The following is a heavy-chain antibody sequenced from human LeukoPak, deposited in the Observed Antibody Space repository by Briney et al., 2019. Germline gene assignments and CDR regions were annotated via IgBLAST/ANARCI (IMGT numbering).Heavy chain of an antibody. V-gene: IGHV4-39*07. CDR2: IYYSGST. D-gene: IGHD6-13*01. CDR3: ARAFGGGQQLVYDSNYYFDY. J-gene: IGHJ4*02. CDR1: GGSISTSSYY. Sequence: PSETLSLTCTVSGGSISTSSYYWGWIRKPPGKGLEWSGSIYYSGSTYYNPSLKSRVTISVDTSKNQFSLKLSSVTAADTAVYYCARAFGGGQQLVYDSNYYFDYWGQGTLVTVSS.